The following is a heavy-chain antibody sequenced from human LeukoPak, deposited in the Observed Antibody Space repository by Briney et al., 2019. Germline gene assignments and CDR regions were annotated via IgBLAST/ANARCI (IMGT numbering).Heavy chain of an antibody. D-gene: IGHD2-8*02. J-gene: IGHJ4*02. Sequence: PGGSLRLSCAASGFTFSSCEMNWVRQAPGKGLEWVSYITSSGSTIYYADSVKGRFTISRDNAKTSLYLQMNSLRAEDTAVYYCARRVGSTGLDYWGQGTLVTVSS. CDR1: GFTFSSCE. CDR3: ARRVGSTGLDY. CDR2: ITSSGSTI. V-gene: IGHV3-48*03.